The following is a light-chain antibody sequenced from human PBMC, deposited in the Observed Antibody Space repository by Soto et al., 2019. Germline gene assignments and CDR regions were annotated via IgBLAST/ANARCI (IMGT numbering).Light chain of an antibody. J-gene: IGLJ2*01. V-gene: IGLV1-40*01. CDR2: ANS. CDR3: QSYDTSLSVV. Sequence: QSALTQPPSVSGAPGQRVTISCTGSSSNIGAGYDVHWYQQLPGTAPKLLMYANSNRPSGVPDRFSGSKSGTSASLAITGLQAEDEADYSCQSYDTSLSVVFGGGAKVTVL. CDR1: SSNIGAGYD.